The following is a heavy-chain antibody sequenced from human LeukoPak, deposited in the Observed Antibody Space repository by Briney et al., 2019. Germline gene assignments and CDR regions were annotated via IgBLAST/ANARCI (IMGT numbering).Heavy chain of an antibody. D-gene: IGHD3-16*01. CDR2: INPNSGGT. V-gene: IGHV1-2*04. J-gene: IGHJ3*02. Sequence: ASVKVSCKASGYTFTGYYIHWVRQAPGQGLEWMGWINPNSGGTNYAQKFQGCVTMTRDTSIRTAYMDLSRLRSDDTAVYYCARVQQDCQTSLGILRCAFDIWGQGTMVTVSS. CDR3: ARVQQDCQTSLGILRCAFDI. CDR1: GYTFTGYY.